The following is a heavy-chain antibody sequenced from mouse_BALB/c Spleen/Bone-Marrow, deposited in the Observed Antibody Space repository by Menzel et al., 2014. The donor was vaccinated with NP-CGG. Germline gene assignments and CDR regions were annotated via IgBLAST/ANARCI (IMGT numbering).Heavy chain of an antibody. CDR3: ARGGNYVWFAY. D-gene: IGHD2-1*01. CDR1: GYTFTRYT. V-gene: IGHV1-4*01. Sequence: QVQLQHSGAELAGPGASVKMSCKASGYTFTRYTMHWVKQRPGQGLEWIGYINPSSGYTNYNQKFKDKATLTADKSSSTAYMQLSSLTSEDSAVHYCARGGNYVWFAYWGQGSLVTVSA. CDR2: INPSSGYT. J-gene: IGHJ3*01.